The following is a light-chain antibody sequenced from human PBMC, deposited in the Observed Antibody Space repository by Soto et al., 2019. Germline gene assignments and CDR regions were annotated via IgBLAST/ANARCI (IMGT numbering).Light chain of an antibody. CDR3: QSYDSGLSGYV. Sequence: QSVLTQPPSVSGAPGQRLTISCTGSSSNIGADFNVHWYQQLPGTAPKLLIYGNTNRPSGVPDRFSGSKSGTSASLAITGLQPEDEADYYCQSYDSGLSGYVFGTGTKVTVL. V-gene: IGLV1-40*01. CDR1: SSNIGADFN. CDR2: GNT. J-gene: IGLJ1*01.